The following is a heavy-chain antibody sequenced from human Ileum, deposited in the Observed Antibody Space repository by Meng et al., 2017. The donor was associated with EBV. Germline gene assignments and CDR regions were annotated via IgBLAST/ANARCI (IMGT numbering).Heavy chain of an antibody. Sequence: QLQEPDPGLVKPAETQSPACTFSGGSVSSGSYSWGWIRQPPGKGLEWIGYINYTGSSNYNPSLKSRVTISVDTSKNQFSLRLSSVTAADTAVYYCARDRGGYNVIDYWGQGTLVTVSS. CDR2: INYTGSS. V-gene: IGHV4-61*01. D-gene: IGHD5-24*01. CDR1: GGSVSSGSYS. J-gene: IGHJ4*02. CDR3: ARDRGGYNVIDY.